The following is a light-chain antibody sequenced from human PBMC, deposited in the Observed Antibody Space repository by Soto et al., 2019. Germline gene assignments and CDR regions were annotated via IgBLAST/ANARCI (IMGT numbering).Light chain of an antibody. V-gene: IGKV3-20*01. CDR3: QQYGSSPLT. J-gene: IGKJ4*01. CDR1: QSVSGSY. CDR2: GAS. Sequence: ENVLTQSPGTLSLSPGERATLSCRASQSVSGSYLAWYQQKPGQAPRLLIYGASSRATGIPDRFSGSGSGTDFTLTISRLEPEDFAVSYCQQYGSSPLTFGGGTKVDIK.